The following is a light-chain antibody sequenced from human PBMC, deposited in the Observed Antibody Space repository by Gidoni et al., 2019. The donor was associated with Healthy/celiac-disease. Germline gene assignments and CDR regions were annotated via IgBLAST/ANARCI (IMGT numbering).Light chain of an antibody. CDR2: EVS. CDR3: SSYTSSSTLG. J-gene: IGLJ2*01. V-gene: IGLV2-14*01. CDR1: SSDVGGYNY. Sequence: QSALTQPASVSGSPGQSITLSCTGTSSDVGGYNYVPWYQQHPGKAPKLMIYEVSNRPSGVSNRFSGSKSGNTASLTISGLQAEDEADYYCSSYTSSSTLGFGGGTKLTVL.